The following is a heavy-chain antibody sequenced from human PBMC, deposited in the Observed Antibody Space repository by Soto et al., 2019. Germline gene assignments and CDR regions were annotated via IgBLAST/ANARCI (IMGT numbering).Heavy chain of an antibody. CDR1: GFTFDDYA. Sequence: GGSLRLSCAASGFTFDDYAMHWVRQAPGKGLEWVSGISWNSGSIGYADSVKGRFTISRDNAKNSLYLQMNSLRAEDTALYYCAKVHGPHYYGSERGGDAFDIWGQGTMVTVSS. CDR3: AKVHGPHYYGSERGGDAFDI. D-gene: IGHD3-10*01. CDR2: ISWNSGSI. J-gene: IGHJ3*02. V-gene: IGHV3-9*01.